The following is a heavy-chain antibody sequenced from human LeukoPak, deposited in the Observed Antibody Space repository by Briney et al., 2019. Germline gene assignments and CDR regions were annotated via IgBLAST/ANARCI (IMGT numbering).Heavy chain of an antibody. Sequence: SETLCLTCAVYGGSFSGYYWSWIRQPPGKGLEWIGEINHSGSTNYNPSLKSRVTISVDTSKNQFSLKLSSVTAADTAVYYCASRGYDFWSGYHDAFDIWGQGTMVTVSS. V-gene: IGHV4-34*01. CDR2: INHSGST. D-gene: IGHD3-3*01. J-gene: IGHJ3*02. CDR3: ASRGYDFWSGYHDAFDI. CDR1: GGSFSGYY.